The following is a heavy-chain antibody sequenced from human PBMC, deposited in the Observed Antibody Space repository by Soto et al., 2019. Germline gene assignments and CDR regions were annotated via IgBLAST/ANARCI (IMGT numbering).Heavy chain of an antibody. D-gene: IGHD5-18*01. CDR3: AREWIQDWTPHFDS. Sequence: SGGSLRLSCAASGFTFRTYEMNWVRQAPGKGLEWISYISSIDNTRYYADSVKGRFTIFRDNAKNSLYLQMNSLRAEDTAVYYCAREWIQDWTPHFDSWGQGTLVTVSS. J-gene: IGHJ4*02. V-gene: IGHV3-48*03. CDR1: GFTFRTYE. CDR2: ISSIDNTR.